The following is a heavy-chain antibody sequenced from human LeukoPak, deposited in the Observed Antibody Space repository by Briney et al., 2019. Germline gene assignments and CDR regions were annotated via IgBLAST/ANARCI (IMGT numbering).Heavy chain of an antibody. J-gene: IGHJ4*02. CDR1: GFTFDDYG. Sequence: PGGSLRLSCAASGFTFDDYGMSWVRQAPGKRLEWVSGINWNGGSTGYADSVKGRFTISRDNAKNSLYLQMSSLRAEDTAIYYCARDNFAVAGTDFDYWGQGTLVTVSS. D-gene: IGHD6-19*01. V-gene: IGHV3-20*04. CDR2: INWNGGST. CDR3: ARDNFAVAGTDFDY.